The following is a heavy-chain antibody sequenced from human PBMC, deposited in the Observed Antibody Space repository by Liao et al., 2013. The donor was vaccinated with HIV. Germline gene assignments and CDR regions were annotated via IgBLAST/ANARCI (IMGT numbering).Heavy chain of an antibody. V-gene: IGHV4-34*01. D-gene: IGHD3-16*01. CDR3: ARGRGIDHYYYYMDV. CDR1: GGSFSAYY. J-gene: IGHJ6*03. CDR2: INHSGST. Sequence: QVQLQQWGAGLLKSSETLSLTCAVYGGSFSAYYWTWIRQPPGKGLEWIGEINHSGSTNYSPSLNSRVTISVDTSKNQFSLKLSSVTAADTAVYYCARGRGIDHYYYYMDVWGKGTTVTVSS.